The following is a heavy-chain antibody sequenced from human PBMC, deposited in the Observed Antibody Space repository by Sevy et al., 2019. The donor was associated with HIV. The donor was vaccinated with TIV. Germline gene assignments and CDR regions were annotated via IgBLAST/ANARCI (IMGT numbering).Heavy chain of an antibody. CDR3: ARGSGSVGIQLWFYYYYGMDV. D-gene: IGHD5-18*01. J-gene: IGHJ6*02. V-gene: IGHV1-8*01. Sequence: ASVKVSCKASGYTFTSYDINWVRQATGQGLEWMGWMNPNSGNTGYAQKFQGRVTMTRNTSISTAYMELSSRRSEDTAVYYCARGSGSVGIQLWFYYYYGMDVWGQGTTVTVSS. CDR1: GYTFTSYD. CDR2: MNPNSGNT.